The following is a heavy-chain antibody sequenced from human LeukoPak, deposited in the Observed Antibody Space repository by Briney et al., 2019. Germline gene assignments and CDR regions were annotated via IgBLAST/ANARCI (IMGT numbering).Heavy chain of an antibody. CDR1: GFTFSSYA. Sequence: PGGSLRLSCAASGFTFSSYAMSWVRQAPGKGLEWVSAISGSGGSTYYADSVKGRFTISRDNSKNTLYPQMNSLRAEDTAVYYCAKEVPYYDFWSGYYTYYFDYWGQGTLVTVSS. CDR3: AKEVPYYDFWSGYYTYYFDY. D-gene: IGHD3-3*01. CDR2: ISGSGGST. V-gene: IGHV3-23*01. J-gene: IGHJ4*02.